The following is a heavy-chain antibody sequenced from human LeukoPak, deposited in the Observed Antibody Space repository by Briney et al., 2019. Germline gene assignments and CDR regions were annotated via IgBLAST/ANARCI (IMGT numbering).Heavy chain of an antibody. CDR2: ISSAGTT. Sequence: LAGGSLRLSCAASGFTVSSSYMSWVRQAPGKGLEWVSIISSAGTTYYADSVKGRFTISRDNSKNTVYLQVNSLRDEDTAVYYCARDLEAANTYYFDYWGQGTMLTVSS. V-gene: IGHV3-66*01. J-gene: IGHJ4*02. D-gene: IGHD6-13*01. CDR3: ARDLEAANTYYFDY. CDR1: GFTVSSSY.